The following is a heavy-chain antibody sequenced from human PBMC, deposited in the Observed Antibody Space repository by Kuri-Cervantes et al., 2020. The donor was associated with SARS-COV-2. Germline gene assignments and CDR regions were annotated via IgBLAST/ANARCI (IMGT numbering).Heavy chain of an antibody. V-gene: IGHV1-69*04. CDR3: AAADSTYWYSPEYFDY. CDR1: GGTFSSNA. CDR2: IIPIMGTE. D-gene: IGHD6-13*01. J-gene: IGHJ4*02. Sequence: SVKVSCKASGGTFSSNAISWVRQAPGQGLEWMGRIIPIMGTEKFAQKFQGRVTISVDKSTTTAYMELCSLRSEDTAMYYCAAADSTYWYSPEYFDYWGQGTLVTVSS.